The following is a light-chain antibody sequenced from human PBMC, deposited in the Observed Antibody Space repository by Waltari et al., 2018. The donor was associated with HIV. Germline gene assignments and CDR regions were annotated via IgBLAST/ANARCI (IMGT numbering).Light chain of an antibody. CDR3: QQSHSVPFT. V-gene: IGKV1-39*01. J-gene: IGKJ4*01. CDR1: QDIKTE. CDR2: AAS. Sequence: DIQMTQSPSSLSASPGDTITITCRTSQDIKTELNWYQQKPGTAPKLLVYAASGFQSGVPARISGSGSGTDFTLTINTLQPDDSETYFCQQSHSVPFTFGAGTKVDVK.